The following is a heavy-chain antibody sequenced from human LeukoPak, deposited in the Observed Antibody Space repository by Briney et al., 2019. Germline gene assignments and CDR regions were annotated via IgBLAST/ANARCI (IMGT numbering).Heavy chain of an antibody. CDR3: ARDRLTYYYDSSGYGVDV. V-gene: IGHV4-59*01. Sequence: SETLSLTCTVSGGSISSYYWSWIRQPPGKGLEWIGYIYYSGSTNYNPSLKSRVTISVDTSKNQFSLKLSSVTAADTAVYYCARDRLTYYYDSSGYGVDVWGQGTTVTVSS. CDR2: IYYSGST. D-gene: IGHD3-22*01. CDR1: GGSISSYY. J-gene: IGHJ6*02.